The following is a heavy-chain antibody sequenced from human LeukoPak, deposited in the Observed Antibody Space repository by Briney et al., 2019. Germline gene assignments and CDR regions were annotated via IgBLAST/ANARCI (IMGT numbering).Heavy chain of an antibody. V-gene: IGHV3-7*01. CDR3: ATEHWGPNS. CDR2: IKGDGSDK. Sequence: GGSLRLSCAASGSTFSSYSMNWVRQAPGKGLEGLANIKGDGSDKNYVDSVKGRFTISRDNAKNSLFLQMSSLRGEDTALYYCATEHWGPNSWGQGTLVTVSS. J-gene: IGHJ4*02. D-gene: IGHD3-16*01. CDR1: GSTFSSYS.